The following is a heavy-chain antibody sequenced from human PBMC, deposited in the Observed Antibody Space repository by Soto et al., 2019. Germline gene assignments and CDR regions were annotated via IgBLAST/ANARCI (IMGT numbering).Heavy chain of an antibody. CDR3: ARVPYYYDSSGYPEYYFDY. J-gene: IGHJ4*02. CDR1: GYSISSGYY. CDR2: IYHSGST. Sequence: SDTLSLTCAVSGYSISSGYYWGRIRQPPGKGLEWIGSIYHSGSTYYNPSLKSRVTISVDTSKNQFSLKLSSVTAADTAVYYCARVPYYYDSSGYPEYYFDYWGQGXLVTVSS. V-gene: IGHV4-38-2*01. D-gene: IGHD3-22*01.